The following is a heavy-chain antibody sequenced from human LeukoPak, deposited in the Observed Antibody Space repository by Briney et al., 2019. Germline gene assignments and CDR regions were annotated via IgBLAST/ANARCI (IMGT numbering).Heavy chain of an antibody. CDR2: IYYSGST. V-gene: IGHV4-39*01. CDR1: GGSISSSSYY. Sequence: SETLSLTCTVSGGSISSSSYYWGWIRQPPGKGLEWIGSIYYSGSTYYNPSLKSRVTISVDTSKNQFSLKLSSVTAADTAVYYCASCYYGSGNSPQNSFDPWGQGTLVTVSS. D-gene: IGHD3-10*01. J-gene: IGHJ5*02. CDR3: ASCYYGSGNSPQNSFDP.